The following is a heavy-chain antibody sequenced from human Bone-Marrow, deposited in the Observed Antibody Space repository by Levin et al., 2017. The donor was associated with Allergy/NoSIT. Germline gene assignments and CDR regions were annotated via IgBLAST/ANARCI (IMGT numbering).Heavy chain of an antibody. V-gene: IGHV4-31*03. Sequence: SETLSLTCTVSGGSISSGGYYWSWIRQHPGKGLEWIGYIYYSGSTYYNPSLKSRVTISVDTSKNQFSLKLSSVTAADTAVYYCARGLERGDRGGVSPTPLGLCYFDYWGQGTLVTVSS. D-gene: IGHD1-1*01. CDR1: GGSISSGGYY. J-gene: IGHJ4*02. CDR2: IYYSGST. CDR3: ARGLERGDRGGVSPTPLGLCYFDY.